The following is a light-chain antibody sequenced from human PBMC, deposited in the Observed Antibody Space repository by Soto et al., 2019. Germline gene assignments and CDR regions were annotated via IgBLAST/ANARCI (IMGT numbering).Light chain of an antibody. CDR1: QSVSSNH. J-gene: IGKJ4*01. V-gene: IGKV3-20*01. CDR3: QQDGSSPLT. CDR2: GAS. Sequence: EIVLTQSPGTLSLSPGERATLSCRASQSVSSNHLTWYQQKPGQAPRLLIYGASSRATGIPDRFSGSGSGTDCTLTISRLEPEDFAVYYCQQDGSSPLTFGGGTKVEIK.